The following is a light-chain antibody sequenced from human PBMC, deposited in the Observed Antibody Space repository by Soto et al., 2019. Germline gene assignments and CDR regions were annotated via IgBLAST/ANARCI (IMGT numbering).Light chain of an antibody. Sequence: QSALTQPPSASGSPGQSATISCTGTSSDVGGYKYVSWYQQHPGKAPKLMIYAVSERPSGVPDRFSGSKSGNTASLTVSGLQAEDEADYYCSSYAGSNNLLFGGGTKLTVL. V-gene: IGLV2-8*01. CDR3: SSYAGSNNLL. CDR1: SSDVGGYKY. CDR2: AVS. J-gene: IGLJ2*01.